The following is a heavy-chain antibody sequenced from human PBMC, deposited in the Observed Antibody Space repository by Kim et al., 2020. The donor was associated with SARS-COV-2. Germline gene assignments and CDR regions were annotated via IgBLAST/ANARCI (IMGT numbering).Heavy chain of an antibody. CDR3: AKDSVWSIAVAGNYGMDV. J-gene: IGHJ6*02. V-gene: IGHV3-23*01. CDR1: GFTFSSYA. D-gene: IGHD6-19*01. Sequence: GGSLRLSCAASGFTFSSYAMSWVRQAPGKGLEWVSAISGSGGSTYYADSVKGRFTISRDNSKNTLYLQMNSLRAEDTAVYYCAKDSVWSIAVAGNYGMDVWGQGTTVTVSS. CDR2: ISGSGGST.